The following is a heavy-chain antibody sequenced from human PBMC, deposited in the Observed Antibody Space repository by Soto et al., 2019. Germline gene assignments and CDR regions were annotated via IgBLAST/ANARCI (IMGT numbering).Heavy chain of an antibody. CDR3: AKDRYSGTYPTDFDY. J-gene: IGHJ4*02. CDR2: ISYDGGNE. Sequence: GGSLRLSCAGSGFTFSSYGIHWVRQAPGKGLEWVALISYDGGNEKYTESVKDRFSISRDDSHNVAYLQMSSLRTEDTAMYYCAKDRYSGTYPTDFDYWGQGSLVTVSS. CDR1: GFTFSSYG. V-gene: IGHV3-30*18. D-gene: IGHD1-26*01.